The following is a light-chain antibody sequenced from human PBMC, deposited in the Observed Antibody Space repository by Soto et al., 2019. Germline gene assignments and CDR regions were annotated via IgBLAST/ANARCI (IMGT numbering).Light chain of an antibody. Sequence: QSVLTRPASVPGSPGQSITISCTGTSSDVGSYNLVSWYQQHPGKAPKLMIYEGSKRPSGVSNRFSGSKSGNTASLTISGLQAEDEADYYCCSYADSRTFVFGTGTKVTVL. CDR3: CSYADSRTFV. CDR1: SSDVGSYNL. CDR2: EGS. V-gene: IGLV2-23*03. J-gene: IGLJ1*01.